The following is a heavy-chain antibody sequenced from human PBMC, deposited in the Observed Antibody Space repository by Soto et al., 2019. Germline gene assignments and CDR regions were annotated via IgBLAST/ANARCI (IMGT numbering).Heavy chain of an antibody. CDR2: IWYDGSNK. CDR3: ARDLSSITMIVVEYYGMDV. CDR1: GFTFSSYG. D-gene: IGHD3-22*01. V-gene: IGHV3-33*01. J-gene: IGHJ6*02. Sequence: QVQLVESGGGVVQPGRSLRLSCAASGFTFSSYGMHWVRQAPGKGLEWVAVIWYDGSNKYYADSVKGRFTISRADSKNTLYLQMSSLRAEDTAVYYCARDLSSITMIVVEYYGMDVWGQGTTVTVSS.